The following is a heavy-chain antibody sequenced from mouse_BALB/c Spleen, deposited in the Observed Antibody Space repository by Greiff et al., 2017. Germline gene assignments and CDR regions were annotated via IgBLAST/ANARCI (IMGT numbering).Heavy chain of an antibody. V-gene: IGHV5-12-2*01. J-gene: IGHJ4*01. CDR1: GFTFSSYT. CDR3: AKRGSSDYYAMDY. D-gene: IGHD1-1*01. CDR2: ISNGGGST. Sequence: EVQRVESGGGLVQPGGSLKLSCAASGFTFSSYTMSWVRQTPEKRLEWVAYISNGGGSTYYPDTVKGRFTISRDNAKNTLYLQMSSLKSEDTAMYYCAKRGSSDYYAMDYWGQETSDTASS.